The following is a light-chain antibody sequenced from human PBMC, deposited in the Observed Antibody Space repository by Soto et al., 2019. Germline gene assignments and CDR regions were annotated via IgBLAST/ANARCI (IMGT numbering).Light chain of an antibody. CDR2: AAS. Sequence: DIQMTQSPSSLSASVGDRVTITCRASQGLSNYLAWYQQKPGKVPKLLIYAASTLQSGVPSRFSGSGAGTNFTRTISSLQPEDVATYYCQKYNSAPLTFGGGTKVEIK. J-gene: IGKJ4*01. CDR1: QGLSNY. CDR3: QKYNSAPLT. V-gene: IGKV1-27*01.